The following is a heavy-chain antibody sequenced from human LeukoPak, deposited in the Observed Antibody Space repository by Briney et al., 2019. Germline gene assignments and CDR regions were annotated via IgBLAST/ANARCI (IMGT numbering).Heavy chain of an antibody. Sequence: PGGSLRLSCAASGFTFSSYAMSWVRQAPGKGLEWVSAIFCSGSSTYYADSVKGRFTISRDNSKNTLFLQMNSLRAEDTVVYYCAKDGAERLVLDFWGQGTLVTVSS. V-gene: IGHV3-23*01. J-gene: IGHJ4*02. CDR2: IFCSGSST. CDR3: AKDGAERLVLDF. CDR1: GFTFSSYA. D-gene: IGHD6-13*01.